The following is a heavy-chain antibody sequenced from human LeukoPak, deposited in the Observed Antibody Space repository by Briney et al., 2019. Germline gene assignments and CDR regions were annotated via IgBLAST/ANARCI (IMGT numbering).Heavy chain of an antibody. CDR3: ARDGTYYDFWSGYSNWFDP. Sequence: GGSLRLSCAASGLTFSSYAMHWVRQAPGNGLEWVAVISYDGSNKYYADSVKGRFTISRDNSKNTLYLQMNSLRAEDTAVYYCARDGTYYDFWSGYSNWFDPWGQGTLVTVSS. CDR1: GLTFSSYA. V-gene: IGHV3-30-3*01. J-gene: IGHJ5*02. CDR2: ISYDGSNK. D-gene: IGHD3-3*01.